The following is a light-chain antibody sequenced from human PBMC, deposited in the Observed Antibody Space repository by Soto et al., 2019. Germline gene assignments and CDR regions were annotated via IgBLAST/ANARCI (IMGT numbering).Light chain of an antibody. CDR1: QSFNSNY. V-gene: IGKV3-20*01. CDR3: QQHDNSPSNYT. CDR2: GAS. Sequence: EIVLTQSPGTLSLSPGERATLSCRASQSFNSNYFAWYQQKPGQAPRLLIYGASNRATGIPDRFSGSGSGTDFTLTINSLEPEDFAVYYCQQHDNSPSNYTFGQGTKLEI. J-gene: IGKJ2*01.